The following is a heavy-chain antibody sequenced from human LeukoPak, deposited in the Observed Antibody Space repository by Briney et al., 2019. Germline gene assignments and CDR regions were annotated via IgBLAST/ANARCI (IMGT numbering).Heavy chain of an antibody. CDR3: AREGGVEQWTTRYYYMDV. D-gene: IGHD6-19*01. CDR2: ISAYNGNT. Sequence: GASVKVSCKASGYTFTSYGISWVRQAPGQGLEWMGWISAYNGNTNYAQKFQGRVTITADKSTSTAYMELSSLRSEDTAVYYCAREGGVEQWTTRYYYMDVWGKGTTVTVSS. V-gene: IGHV1-18*01. CDR1: GYTFTSYG. J-gene: IGHJ6*03.